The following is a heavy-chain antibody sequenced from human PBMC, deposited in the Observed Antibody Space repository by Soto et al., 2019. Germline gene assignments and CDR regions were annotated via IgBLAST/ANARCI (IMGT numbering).Heavy chain of an antibody. CDR3: AREGAAAPRHGMDV. CDR2: IDPSDSYT. V-gene: IGHV5-10-1*01. CDR1: GYRFTSYW. D-gene: IGHD6-13*01. Sequence: PGESLKISCKGSGYRFTSYWSSWVRQMPGKGLEWMGRIDPSDSYTNYSPSFQGHVTISADKSISTAYLQWSSLKASDTAMYYCAREGAAAPRHGMDVWGQGTTVTVSS. J-gene: IGHJ6*02.